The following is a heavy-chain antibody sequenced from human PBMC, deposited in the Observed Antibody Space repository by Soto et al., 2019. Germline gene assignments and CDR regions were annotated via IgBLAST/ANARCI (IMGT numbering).Heavy chain of an antibody. J-gene: IGHJ6*02. D-gene: IGHD5-12*01. CDR2: IIPIFGTA. V-gene: IGHV1-69*13. CDR3: ARNTPNGYNYYYYGMDV. Sequence: SVKVSCKASGGTFSSYAISWVRQAPGQGLEWMGGIIPIFGTANYAQKFQGRVTITADESTSTAYMELSSLRSEDTAVYYCARNTPNGYNYYYYGMDVWGQGTTVTVSS. CDR1: GGTFSSYA.